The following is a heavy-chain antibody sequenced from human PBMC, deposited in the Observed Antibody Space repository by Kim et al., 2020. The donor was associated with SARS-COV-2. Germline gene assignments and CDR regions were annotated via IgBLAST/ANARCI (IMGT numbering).Heavy chain of an antibody. J-gene: IGHJ4*02. Sequence: ASVKVSCQTSGYTFISYGITWMRRAPGQGLEWMGWISASNFKTDYAQKFQDRVTLTADTSTSTAYMEMRSLRSDDTAVYYCARSGFAYSSGRAYDYWGQGTLVTVSS. CDR1: GYTFISYG. D-gene: IGHD6-19*01. CDR3: ARSGFAYSSGRAYDY. CDR2: ISASNFKT. V-gene: IGHV1-18*04.